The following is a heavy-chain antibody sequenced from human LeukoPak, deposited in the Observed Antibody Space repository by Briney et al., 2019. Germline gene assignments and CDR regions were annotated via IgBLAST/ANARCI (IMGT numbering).Heavy chain of an antibody. CDR1: GFTFSSYA. D-gene: IGHD4-17*01. Sequence: GGSLRLSCAASGFTFSSYAMSWVSQAPGKGLEWVSAISGSGGSTYYADAVKGRFTISRDNSKNTLYLQMNSLRAEDTAVCYCAKEGNGDYYFDYWGQGTLVTVSS. J-gene: IGHJ4*02. V-gene: IGHV3-23*01. CDR3: AKEGNGDYYFDY. CDR2: ISGSGGST.